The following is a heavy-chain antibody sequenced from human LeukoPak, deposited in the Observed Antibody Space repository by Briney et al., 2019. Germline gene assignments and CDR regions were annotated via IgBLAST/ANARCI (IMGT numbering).Heavy chain of an antibody. CDR2: INPNSGGT. CDR1: GYTFTGYY. Sequence: ASVKVSCKASGYTFTGYYMHWVRQAPGQGLEWMGWINPNSGGTNYAQKFQGRVTMTRDTSISTAYMELSRLRSDDTAVYYCARGLDSSSWEPAEYFQHWGQGTLVTVSS. V-gene: IGHV1-2*02. CDR3: ARGLDSSSWEPAEYFQH. D-gene: IGHD6-13*01. J-gene: IGHJ1*01.